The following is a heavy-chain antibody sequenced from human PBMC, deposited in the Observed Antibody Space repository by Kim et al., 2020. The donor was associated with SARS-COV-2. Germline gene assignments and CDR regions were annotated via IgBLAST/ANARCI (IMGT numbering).Heavy chain of an antibody. CDR1: GFTVSSNY. Sequence: GGSLRLSCAASGFTVSSNYMSWVRQAPGKGLEWVSVIYSGGSTYYADSVKGRFTISRDNSKNTLYLQMNSLRAEDTAVYYCARDYRWFGELLPTNYYYYYGMDVWGQGTTVTVSS. CDR3: ARDYRWFGELLPTNYYYYYGMDV. J-gene: IGHJ6*02. D-gene: IGHD3-10*01. V-gene: IGHV3-53*01. CDR2: IYSGGST.